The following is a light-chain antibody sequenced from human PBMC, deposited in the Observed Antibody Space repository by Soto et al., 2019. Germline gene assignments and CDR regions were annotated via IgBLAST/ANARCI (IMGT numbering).Light chain of an antibody. CDR1: QSISSN. J-gene: IGKJ1*01. CDR3: QQYNSWPGT. CDR2: GAS. Sequence: EIVMTQSPATLSVSPGEGATLSCRASQSISSNLAWYQQKPGQAPRLLITGASTRATGIAARISGSGSGTEVTLTISSLQSEDVAVYYCQQYNSWPGTFGQGTKVAIK. V-gene: IGKV3-15*01.